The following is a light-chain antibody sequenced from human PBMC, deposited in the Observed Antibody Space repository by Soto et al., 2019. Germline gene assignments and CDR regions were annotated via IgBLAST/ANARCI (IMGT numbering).Light chain of an antibody. CDR3: QQYNNWPFT. CDR2: GAS. J-gene: IGKJ5*01. CDR1: QSITSTY. Sequence: EIVLTQSPGTLSLSPGEGATLSCRSSQSITSTYLAWYQQKPGQAPRLLIYGASTRATGIPARFSGSGSGTEFTLTISSLQSEDFAVYYCQQYNNWPFTFGQGTRLEIK. V-gene: IGKV3-15*01.